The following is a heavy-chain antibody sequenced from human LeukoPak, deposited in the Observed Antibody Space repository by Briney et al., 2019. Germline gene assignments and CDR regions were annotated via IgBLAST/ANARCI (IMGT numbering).Heavy chain of an antibody. CDR2: IYDSGST. J-gene: IGHJ5*02. D-gene: IGHD3-10*01. CDR1: GFSFNSHG. CDR3: ARHYGP. Sequence: PGGSLRLSCAASGFSFNSHGMHWVRQAPDKGLEWIGSIYDSGSTYYNPSLKSRVTISVDTSKNQFSLKLNSVTAADTAVYYCARHYGPWGQGTLVTVSS. V-gene: IGHV4-39*01.